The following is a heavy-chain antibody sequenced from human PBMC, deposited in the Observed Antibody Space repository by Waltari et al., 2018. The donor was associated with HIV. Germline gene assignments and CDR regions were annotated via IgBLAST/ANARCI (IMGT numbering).Heavy chain of an antibody. CDR3: ARGVSIVRGVMIRGHMDV. CDR1: GYTFSAFP. D-gene: IGHD3-10*01. V-gene: IGHV1-18*01. J-gene: IGHJ6*02. Sequence: VQLVQSGAEMRKPGASVKVSCRASGYTFSAFPISWVRQAPGQGLEWMGWISGYNGNTNYAQKFQGRVNMTTDTSTSTAHMELRSLRSDDTAVYYCARGVSIVRGVMIRGHMDVWGQGTTVTVSS. CDR2: ISGYNGNT.